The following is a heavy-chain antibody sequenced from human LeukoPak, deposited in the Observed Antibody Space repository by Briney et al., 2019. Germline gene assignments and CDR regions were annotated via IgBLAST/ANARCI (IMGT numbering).Heavy chain of an antibody. CDR2: ISYDGSNK. CDR3: ARDHITYAFDI. J-gene: IGHJ3*02. CDR1: GFTFSSYG. V-gene: IGHV3-30*03. D-gene: IGHD3-10*01. Sequence: GGSLRLSCAASGFTFSSYGMHWVRQAPGEGLEWVAVISYDGSNKYYADSVKGRFTISRDNSKNTLYLQMNSLRAEDTAVYYCARDHITYAFDIWGQGTMVTVSS.